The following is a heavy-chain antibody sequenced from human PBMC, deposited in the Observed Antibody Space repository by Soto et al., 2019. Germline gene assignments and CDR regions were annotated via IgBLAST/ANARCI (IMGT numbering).Heavy chain of an antibody. Sequence: QVQLQQWGAGLLKPSETLSLTCAVYGGSFSGYYWSWIRQPPGKGLEWIGEINHSGSTNYNPSLKSLVTISVDTSKNQFSLKLSSVTAADTAVYYCAREGYYGSGSYYKPFAFDYWGQGTLVTVSS. CDR2: INHSGST. CDR1: GGSFSGYY. D-gene: IGHD3-10*01. J-gene: IGHJ4*02. V-gene: IGHV4-34*01. CDR3: AREGYYGSGSYYKPFAFDY.